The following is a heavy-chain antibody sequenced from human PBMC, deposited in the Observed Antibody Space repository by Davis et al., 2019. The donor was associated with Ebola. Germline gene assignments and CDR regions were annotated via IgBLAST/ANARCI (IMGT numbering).Heavy chain of an antibody. CDR1: GFTFSSYA. J-gene: IGHJ6*02. D-gene: IGHD2-15*01. Sequence: GESLKISCAASGFTFSSYAMHWVRQAPGKGLEWVAVISYDGSNKYYADSVKGRFTISRDNSKNTLYLQMNSLRAEDTAVYYCARATRRIRTPYCSGGSCYSMGHFFGMDVWGQGTTVTVSS. CDR3: ARATRRIRTPYCSGGSCYSMGHFFGMDV. CDR2: ISYDGSNK. V-gene: IGHV3-30-3*01.